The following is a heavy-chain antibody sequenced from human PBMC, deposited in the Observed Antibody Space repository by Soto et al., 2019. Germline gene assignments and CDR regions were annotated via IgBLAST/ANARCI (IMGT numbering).Heavy chain of an antibody. Sequence: SVKVSCKASGGTFSSYAISWVRQAPGQGLEWMGGIIPIFGTVNYAQKFQGRVTITADKSTSTAYMELSSLRSEDTAVYYCARTIVVVRSYYYGMDVWGQGTTVTVSS. CDR3: ARTIVVVRSYYYGMDV. D-gene: IGHD3-22*01. CDR2: IIPIFGTV. CDR1: GGTFSSYA. J-gene: IGHJ6*02. V-gene: IGHV1-69*06.